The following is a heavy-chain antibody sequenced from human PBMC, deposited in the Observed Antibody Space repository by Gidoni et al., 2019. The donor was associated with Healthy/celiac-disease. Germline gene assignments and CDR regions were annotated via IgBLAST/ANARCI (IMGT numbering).Heavy chain of an antibody. CDR2: IIPIFGTA. J-gene: IGHJ5*02. CDR3: ARVPGATAGWFDP. V-gene: IGHV1-69*01. CDR1: GGTFSSYA. Sequence: QVQLVQSGAEVKKPGSSVKVACKASGGTFSSYAISWVRQAPGQGLEWMGGIIPIFGTANYAQKFQGRGTITADESTSTAYMELSSLISEDTAVYYCARVPGATAGWFDPWGQGTLVTVSS. D-gene: IGHD2-2*01.